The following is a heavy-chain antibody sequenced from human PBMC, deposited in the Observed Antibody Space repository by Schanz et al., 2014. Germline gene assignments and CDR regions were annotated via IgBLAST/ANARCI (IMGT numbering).Heavy chain of an antibody. CDR3: ATEERMENGTWAKAFDI. CDR1: NYIFTNYY. CDR2: INPYDDTI. V-gene: IGHV1-46*03. D-gene: IGHD1-1*01. Sequence: QVQLVQSGAEVKKPGASVKLSCKASNYIFTNYYIHCVRQAPVQGLEWMGLINPYDDTIDYAKKFQGRFTMTRDASTTTVYMELSSLRSDDTAIYYCATEERMENGTWAKAFDIWGQGTWVTVSS. J-gene: IGHJ3*02.